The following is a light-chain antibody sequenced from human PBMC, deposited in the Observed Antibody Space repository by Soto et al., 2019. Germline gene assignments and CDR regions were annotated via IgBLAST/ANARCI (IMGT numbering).Light chain of an antibody. CDR1: QDISTY. J-gene: IGKJ5*01. V-gene: IGKV1-5*01. CDR3: QHYTLYSAP. Sequence: RLTQSPSSLSASVGDTVTISCRASQDISTYLAWYQHKPGKAPTLLIFGASSLHNGVPPRFAVSGSGSEFTLTINRLQPDDFATYYCQHYTLYSAPFGQGTRV. CDR2: GAS.